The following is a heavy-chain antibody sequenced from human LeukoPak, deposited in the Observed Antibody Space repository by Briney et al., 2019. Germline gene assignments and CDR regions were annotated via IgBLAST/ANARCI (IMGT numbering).Heavy chain of an antibody. CDR2: ISRTSDYI. Sequence: GGSLRLSCAASGFTFSSYTMNWVRQAPGKGLEWVSSISRTSDYIYYGDSVKGRFTISRDNAKNSLYLQMNSLRAEDTAVYYCAREGVDAFDIWGQGTMVTVSS. V-gene: IGHV3-21*01. J-gene: IGHJ3*02. CDR1: GFTFSSYT. CDR3: AREGVDAFDI. D-gene: IGHD3-10*01.